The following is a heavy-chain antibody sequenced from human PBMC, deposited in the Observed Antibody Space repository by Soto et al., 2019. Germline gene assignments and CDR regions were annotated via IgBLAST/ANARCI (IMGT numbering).Heavy chain of an antibody. V-gene: IGHV3-7*01. CDR3: SRGRYQLLWGDY. CDR2: IKPDGSEK. D-gene: IGHD2-2*01. J-gene: IGHJ4*02. Sequence: GGSLRLSCAASGFAFNNYWMNWVRQAPGKGLEWVANIKPDGSEKYYVDSVKGRFTISRDNAKNSLYLQMNSLRAEDTAVYYCSRGRYQLLWGDYWGQGSLVTVSS. CDR1: GFAFNNYW.